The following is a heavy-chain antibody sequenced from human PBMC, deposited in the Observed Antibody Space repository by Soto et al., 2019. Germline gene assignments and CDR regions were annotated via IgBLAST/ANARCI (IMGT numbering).Heavy chain of an antibody. J-gene: IGHJ5*02. D-gene: IGHD3-9*01. CDR3: ARYYDILTGYYNNWFDP. CDR1: GGSISSSSYY. V-gene: IGHV4-39*01. Sequence: PSETLSLTCTVSGGSISSSSYYWGWIRQPPGKGLEWIGSIYYSGSTYYNPSLKSRVTISVDTSKNQFSLKLSSVTAADTAVYYCARYYDILTGYYNNWFDPWGQGTLVTVSS. CDR2: IYYSGST.